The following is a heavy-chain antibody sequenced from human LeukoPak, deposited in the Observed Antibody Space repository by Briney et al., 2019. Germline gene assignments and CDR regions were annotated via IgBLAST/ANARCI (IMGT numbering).Heavy chain of an antibody. D-gene: IGHD6-6*01. CDR3: ARDRRQLVLIYHDY. V-gene: IGHV1-18*01. Sequence: ASVKVSCKASGYTFTSYGISWVRQAPGQGLEWMGWISAYNGDTNYAQKLQGRVTMTTDTSTRTAYMELRSLRSDDTAVYYCARDRRQLVLIYHDYWGQGTLVTVSS. CDR1: GYTFTSYG. J-gene: IGHJ4*02. CDR2: ISAYNGDT.